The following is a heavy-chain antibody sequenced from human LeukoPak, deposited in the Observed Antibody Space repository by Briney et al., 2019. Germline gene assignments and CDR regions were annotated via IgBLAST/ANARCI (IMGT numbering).Heavy chain of an antibody. CDR3: AREVVRYYYDSSGYYYYGIDV. J-gene: IGHJ6*02. CDR1: GFTVSSNY. V-gene: IGHV3-66*01. CDR2: IYSGGST. D-gene: IGHD3-22*01. Sequence: PGGSLRLSCAASGFTVSSNYMSWVRQAPGKGLEWVSVIYSGGSTYYADSVKGRFTISRDNSKNTLYLQMNSLRAEDTAVYYCAREVVRYYYDSSGYYYYGIDVWGQGTTVTVSS.